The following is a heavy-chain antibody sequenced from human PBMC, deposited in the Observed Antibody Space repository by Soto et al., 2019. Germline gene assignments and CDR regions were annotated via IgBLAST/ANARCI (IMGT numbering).Heavy chain of an antibody. V-gene: IGHV4-4*02. CDR1: GGSFTSNNW. J-gene: IGHJ4*02. CDR3: ASRDPGTSVDY. D-gene: IGHD1-7*01. CDR2: IYRTGST. Sequence: SETLSLTCAVSGGSFTSNNWWTWVRQPPGQGLEWIGEIYRTGSTNYSPSLKSRVAISLDKSENQFSLKVTSLTAADTAVYYCASRDPGTSVDYWGQGTLVTVSS.